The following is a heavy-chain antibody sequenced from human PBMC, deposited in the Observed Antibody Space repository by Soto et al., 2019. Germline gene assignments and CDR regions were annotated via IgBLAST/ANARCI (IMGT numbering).Heavy chain of an antibody. V-gene: IGHV4-30-2*01. CDR2: IYHSGST. CDR1: GGSISSGGYS. Sequence: SETLSLTCAVSGGSISSGGYSWSWIRQPPGKGLEWIGYIYHSGSTYYNSSLKSRVTISVDRSKNQFSLKLSSVTAADTAVYYCARQYSSSWYGSARTLAENSSDPWGQGPLVTVS. CDR3: ARQYSSSWYGSARTLAENSSDP. D-gene: IGHD6-13*01. J-gene: IGHJ5*02.